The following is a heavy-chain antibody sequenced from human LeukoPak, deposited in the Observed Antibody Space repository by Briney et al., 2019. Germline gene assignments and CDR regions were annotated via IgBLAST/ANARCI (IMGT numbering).Heavy chain of an antibody. D-gene: IGHD6-13*01. J-gene: IGHJ4*02. CDR3: ARVGSIAAAGTPDY. Sequence: GGSPRLSCAASGFIFSDYYMTWIRQAPGKGLEWLSYISSSSSHTDSADSVKGRFTISRDNAKNSLSLQVNSLRADDTAVYYCARVGSIAAAGTPDYWGQGTLVTVSS. CDR1: GFIFSDYY. V-gene: IGHV3-11*06. CDR2: ISSSSSHT.